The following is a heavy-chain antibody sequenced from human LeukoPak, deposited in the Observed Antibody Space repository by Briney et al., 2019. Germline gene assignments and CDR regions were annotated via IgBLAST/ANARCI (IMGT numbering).Heavy chain of an antibody. V-gene: IGHV3-11*01. J-gene: IGHJ4*02. CDR2: ISSSGSTI. D-gene: IGHD3-10*01. Sequence: GGSLRLSCAAPGFTFSNYAMSWIRQAPGKGLEWVSYISSSGSTIYYADSVKGRFTISRDNAKNSLYLQMNSLRAEDTAVYYCARDLYYYGSGSYFGYWGQGTLVTVSS. CDR3: ARDLYYYGSGSYFGY. CDR1: GFTFSNYA.